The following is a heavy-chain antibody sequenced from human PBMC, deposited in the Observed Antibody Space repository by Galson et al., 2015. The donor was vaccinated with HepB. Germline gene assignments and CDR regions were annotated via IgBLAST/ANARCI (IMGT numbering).Heavy chain of an antibody. J-gene: IGHJ4*02. V-gene: IGHV4-31*11. CDR3: ARVALLYGSGSYFFDY. CDR2: IYYSGST. CDR1: GGSISSGGYY. Sequence: TLSLTCAVSGGSISSGGYYWSWIRQPPGKGLEWIGYIYYSGSTYYNPSLKSRVTISVDTSKNQFSLKLSSVTAADTAVYYCARVALLYGSGSYFFDYWGQGTLVTVSS. D-gene: IGHD3-10*01.